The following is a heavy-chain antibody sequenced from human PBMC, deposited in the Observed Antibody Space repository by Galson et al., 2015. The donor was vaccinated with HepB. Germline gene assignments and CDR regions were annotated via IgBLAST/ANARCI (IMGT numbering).Heavy chain of an antibody. V-gene: IGHV1-24*01. CDR2: FDPEDGET. J-gene: IGHJ4*02. Sequence: QSGAEVKKPGESLRISCKVSGYTLTELSMHWVRQAPGKGLEWMGGFDPEDGETIYAQKFQGRVTMTEDTSTDTAYMELSSLRSEDTAVYFCATGAKMGGWGSHRPYIDYWGQGTLVTVSS. CDR1: GYTLTELS. D-gene: IGHD3-16*02. CDR3: ATGAKMGGWGSHRPYIDY.